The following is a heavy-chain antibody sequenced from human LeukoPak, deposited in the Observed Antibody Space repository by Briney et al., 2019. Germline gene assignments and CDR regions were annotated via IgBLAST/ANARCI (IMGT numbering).Heavy chain of an antibody. D-gene: IGHD3-22*01. Sequence: GASVKVSCKASGYTFTGYYMHWVRQAPGQGLEWMGWINPNSGGTNYAQKFQGRVTMTRDTSISTAYMELSRLRSDDTAVYYCARDQSLSSWLPSYWYFDLWGRGTLVTVSS. CDR3: ARDQSLSSWLPSYWYFDL. CDR2: INPNSGGT. CDR1: GYTFTGYY. V-gene: IGHV1-2*02. J-gene: IGHJ2*01.